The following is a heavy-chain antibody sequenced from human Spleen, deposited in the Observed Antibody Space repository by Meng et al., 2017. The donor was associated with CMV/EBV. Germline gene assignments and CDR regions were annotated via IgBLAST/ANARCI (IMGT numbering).Heavy chain of an antibody. J-gene: IGHJ4*02. CDR1: GGSFSGYY. CDR3: CSRRFGEWGY. D-gene: IGHD3-10*01. V-gene: IGHV4-34*01. Sequence: QVQLQQGGAGLLKPSETLSLTCAVYGGSFSGYYWSWSRQPPGKGLEWIGEINHSGSTNYNPSLKSRVTISVDTSKNQFSLKLSSVTAADTAVYYCCSRRFGEWGYWGQGTLVTVSS. CDR2: INHSGST.